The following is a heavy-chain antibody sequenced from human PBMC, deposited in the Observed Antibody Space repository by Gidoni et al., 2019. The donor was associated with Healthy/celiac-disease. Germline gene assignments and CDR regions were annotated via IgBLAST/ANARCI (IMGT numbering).Heavy chain of an antibody. Sequence: ESGGGLVQPGGSLRLSCAASGFTFSSYEMNWVRQAPGKGLEWVSYISSSGITIYYADSVKGRFTISRDNAKNSLYLQMNSLRAEDTAVYYCARGTIPRTRSLYYWGQGTLVTVSS. V-gene: IGHV3-48*03. J-gene: IGHJ4*02. CDR1: GFTFSSYE. CDR2: ISSSGITI. D-gene: IGHD2-21*01. CDR3: ARGTIPRTRSLYY.